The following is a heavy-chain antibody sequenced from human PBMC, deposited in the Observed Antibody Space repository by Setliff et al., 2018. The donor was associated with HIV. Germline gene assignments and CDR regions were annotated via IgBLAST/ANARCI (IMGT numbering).Heavy chain of an antibody. CDR1: GGSISSYY. Sequence: SETLSLTCSVSGGSISSYYWNWIRQPAGKGLEWIGRIFSSGTANYNPSLQSRITMSVDTSKNQFSLKLNSVTAADTAVYYCAREGWSDHYYYYMDVWDKGTTVTVSS. V-gene: IGHV4-4*07. CDR2: IFSSGTA. CDR3: AREGWSDHYYYYMDV. D-gene: IGHD2-15*01. J-gene: IGHJ6*03.